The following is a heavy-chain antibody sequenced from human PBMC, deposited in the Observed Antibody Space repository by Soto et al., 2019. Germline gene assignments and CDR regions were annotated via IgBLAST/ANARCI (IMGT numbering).Heavy chain of an antibody. CDR3: ARAISGYADFDY. J-gene: IGHJ4*02. CDR1: GGSISSYC. Sequence: SETLSLTCTVSGGSISSYCWSWIRQPPGKGLEWIGYIYYSGGTNYNPSLKSRVTISVDTSKNQFSLKLSSVTAADTAVYYCARAISGYADFDYWGQGTLVTVS. D-gene: IGHD5-12*01. CDR2: IYYSGGT. V-gene: IGHV4-59*01.